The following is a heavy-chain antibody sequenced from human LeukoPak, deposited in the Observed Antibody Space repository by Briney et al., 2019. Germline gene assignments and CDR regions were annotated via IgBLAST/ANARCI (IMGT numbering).Heavy chain of an antibody. V-gene: IGHV1-8*03. CDR1: GYTFTSYD. J-gene: IGHJ4*02. D-gene: IGHD6-13*01. CDR3: ARGVSAAGMDY. Sequence: ASVKVSCKASGYTFTSYDINWVRQATGQGLEWMGWMNPNSGNTGYAQKFQGRVTITRNTSISTAYMELSSLRSEDTAVDYCARGVSAAGMDYWGQGTLVTVSS. CDR2: MNPNSGNT.